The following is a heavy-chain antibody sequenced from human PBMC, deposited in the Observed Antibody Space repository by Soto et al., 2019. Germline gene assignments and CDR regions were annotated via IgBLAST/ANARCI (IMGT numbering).Heavy chain of an antibody. CDR1: GGSFSGYY. D-gene: IGHD4-4*01. CDR2: INHSGST. CDR3: ARSDDSTSYPLDL. J-gene: IGHJ5*02. Sequence: PSETLSLTCAVYGGSFSGYYWSWIRQPPGKGLEWIGEINHSGSTNYNPSLKSRVTISVDTSKNQFSLKLSSVTAADTAVYFCARSDDSTSYPLDLWGPGTLVTVSS. V-gene: IGHV4-34*01.